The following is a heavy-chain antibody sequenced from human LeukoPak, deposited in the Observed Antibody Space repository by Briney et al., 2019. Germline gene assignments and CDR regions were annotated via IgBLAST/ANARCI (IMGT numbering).Heavy chain of an antibody. CDR1: GYTFTGYY. CDR3: ARDQIVHYYDSSGYYWAFDY. J-gene: IGHJ4*02. D-gene: IGHD3-22*01. Sequence: ASVKVSCKASGYTFTGYYMHWVRQAPGQGLEWMGIINPSGGSTSYAQKFQGRVTMTRDTSTSTVYMELSGLRSEDTAVYYCARDQIVHYYDSSGYYWAFDYWGQGTLVTVSS. CDR2: INPSGGST. V-gene: IGHV1-46*01.